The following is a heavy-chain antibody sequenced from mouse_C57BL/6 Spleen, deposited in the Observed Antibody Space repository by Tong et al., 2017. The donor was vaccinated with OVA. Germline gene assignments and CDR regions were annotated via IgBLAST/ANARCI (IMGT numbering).Heavy chain of an antibody. CDR1: GYTFTSYV. J-gene: IGHJ3*01. CDR3: ARSYRYDVAWFAY. D-gene: IGHD2-14*01. Sequence: EVQLQESGPELAKPGASVKMSCKASGYTFTSYVMHWVKQKPGQGLEWIGYINPYNDGTKYNEKFKGKATLTSDKSSSTAYMELSSLTSEDSAVYYCARSYRYDVAWFAYWGQGTLVTVSA. CDR2: INPYNDGT. V-gene: IGHV1-14*01.